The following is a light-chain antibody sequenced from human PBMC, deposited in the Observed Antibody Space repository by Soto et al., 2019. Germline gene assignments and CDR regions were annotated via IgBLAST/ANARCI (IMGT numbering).Light chain of an antibody. Sequence: VGDRVPITWRASQSMSSWLAWYQQKAGKAPNLLIYKASRLESGVPSRFSGSGSETEFTLTISGLQPGDSATYYCQQYNSYSPTCGQGAKV. CDR3: QQYNSYSPT. CDR1: QSMSSW. V-gene: IGKV1-5*03. CDR2: KAS. J-gene: IGKJ1*01.